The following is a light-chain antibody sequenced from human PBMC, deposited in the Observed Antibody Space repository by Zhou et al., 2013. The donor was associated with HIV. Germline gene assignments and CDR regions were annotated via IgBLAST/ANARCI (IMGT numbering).Light chain of an antibody. Sequence: DIVMTQTPLSLSVAPGQPASISCKSSQSLLHTDGKTYLYWYVQKPGQPPHLLIYEVSTRFSGVPDRFSGSGSGTDFTLKISRAEAEDAGVYYCMQTIQNPRTFGQGTKVEIK. CDR1: QSLLHTDGKTY. V-gene: IGKV2D-29*01. CDR3: MQTIQNPRT. CDR2: EVS. J-gene: IGKJ1*01.